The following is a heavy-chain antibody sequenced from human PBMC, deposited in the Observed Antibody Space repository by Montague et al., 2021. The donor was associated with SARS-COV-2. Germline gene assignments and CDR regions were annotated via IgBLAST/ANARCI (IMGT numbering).Heavy chain of an antibody. Sequence: SLRLSCAASGSIFDDYAMHWVRQAPGKGLEWVSGITWKSGRIAYADSVKGRFTVSRDNAKNSLYLQMNSLRAEDTALYYCAKDARKWELLPSYWYFDLWGRGTLVTVSS. CDR2: ITWKSGRI. CDR1: GSIFDDYA. D-gene: IGHD1-26*01. V-gene: IGHV3-9*01. J-gene: IGHJ2*01. CDR3: AKDARKWELLPSYWYFDL.